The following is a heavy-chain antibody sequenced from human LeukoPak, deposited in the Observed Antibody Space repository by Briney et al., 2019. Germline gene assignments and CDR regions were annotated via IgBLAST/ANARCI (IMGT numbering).Heavy chain of an antibody. J-gene: IGHJ6*03. D-gene: IGHD2-2*01. CDR3: ARQYDSYFYYYLDL. Sequence: AYYWVWIRPPPGKGLEGIGSLYHPDSTYYNPSLKSRVTMSVDTSRNQFSLRLSFVTAADTAVYYCARQYDSYFYYYLDLWGTGTTVTVSS. CDR1: AYY. CDR2: LYHPDST. V-gene: IGHV4-38-2*01.